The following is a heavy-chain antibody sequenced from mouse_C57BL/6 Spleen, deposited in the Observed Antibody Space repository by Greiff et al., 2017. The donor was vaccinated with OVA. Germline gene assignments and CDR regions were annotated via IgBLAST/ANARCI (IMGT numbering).Heavy chain of an antibody. CDR1: GYSITSGYD. D-gene: IGHD1-2*01. CDR2: ISYSGST. CDR3: ARGAANEGFAY. J-gene: IGHJ3*01. V-gene: IGHV3-1*01. Sequence: EVQRVESGPGMVKPSQSLSLTCTVTGYSITSGYDWHWIRHFPGNKLEWMGYISYSGSTNYNPSLKSRISITHDTSKNHFFLKLNAVTTEDTATYYCARGAANEGFAYWGQGTLVTVSA.